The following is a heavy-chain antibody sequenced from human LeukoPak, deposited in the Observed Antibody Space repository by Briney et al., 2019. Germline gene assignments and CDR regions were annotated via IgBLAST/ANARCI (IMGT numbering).Heavy chain of an antibody. V-gene: IGHV1-69*06. CDR1: GGTFSSYA. D-gene: IGHD3-22*01. CDR2: IIPIFGTA. Sequence: ASVKVSCKASGGTFSSYAISWVRQAPGQGLEWMGGIIPIFGTANYAQKFQGRVTITADKSTSTAYMDLSSLRSEDTAVYYCARTVYYYDSSGSGYYYYYCMDVWGKGTTVTVSS. CDR3: ARTVYYYDSSGSGYYYYYCMDV. J-gene: IGHJ6*03.